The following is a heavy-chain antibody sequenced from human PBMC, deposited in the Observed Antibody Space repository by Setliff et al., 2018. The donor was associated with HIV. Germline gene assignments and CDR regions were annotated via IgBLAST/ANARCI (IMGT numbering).Heavy chain of an antibody. J-gene: IGHJ4*02. CDR2: IKENGDEK. Sequence: GGSLRLSCAASGFTFSTYWMSWFRQAPGKGLEWVANIKENGDEKYYVDSVKGRFTISRDNAQNSLYLQMSSLKVEDTAVYYCARDLAYWGQGTLVTVSS. V-gene: IGHV3-7*03. CDR1: GFTFSTYW. CDR3: ARDLAY.